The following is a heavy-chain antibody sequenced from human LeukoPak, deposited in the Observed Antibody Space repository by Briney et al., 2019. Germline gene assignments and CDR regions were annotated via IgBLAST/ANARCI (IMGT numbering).Heavy chain of an antibody. CDR3: AREGLADTAMVEATYYYYGMDV. CDR2: ISSSSSTI. D-gene: IGHD5-18*01. CDR1: GFTFSSYS. Sequence: GGSLRLSCAASGFTFSSYSMNWVRQAPGKGLEWISYISSSSSTIYSADSVKGRFTISRDNAKNSLYLQMNSLRAEDTAVYYCAREGLADTAMVEATYYYYGMDVWGQGTTVTVSS. V-gene: IGHV3-48*04. J-gene: IGHJ6*02.